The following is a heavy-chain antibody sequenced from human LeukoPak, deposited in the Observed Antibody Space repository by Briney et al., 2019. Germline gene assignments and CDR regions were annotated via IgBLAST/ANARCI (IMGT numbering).Heavy chain of an antibody. D-gene: IGHD4-11*01. CDR2: IYYSGST. J-gene: IGHJ5*02. V-gene: IGHV4-39*07. CDR1: GGSISSSSYY. CDR3: ARILATVDENWFDP. Sequence: PSETLSLTCTVSGGSISSSSYYWGWIRQPPGKGLEWIGSIYYSGSTYYNPSLKSRVTISVDTSKNQFSLKLSSVTAADTAVYYCARILATVDENWFDPWVQGTLVTVSS.